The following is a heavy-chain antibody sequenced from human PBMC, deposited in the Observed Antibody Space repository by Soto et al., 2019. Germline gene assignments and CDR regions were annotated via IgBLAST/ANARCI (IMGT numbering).Heavy chain of an antibody. J-gene: IGHJ6*03. V-gene: IGHV3-23*01. D-gene: IGHD2-15*01. Sequence: PGGSLRLSCAASGFTFSSYAMSWVRQAPGKGLEWVSAISGSGGSTYYADSVKGRFTISRDNSKNTLYLQMNSLRAEDTAVYYCAKSWDCSGGSCYTDYYYYYMDVWGKGTTVTVSS. CDR1: GFTFSSYA. CDR3: AKSWDCSGGSCYTDYYYYYMDV. CDR2: ISGSGGST.